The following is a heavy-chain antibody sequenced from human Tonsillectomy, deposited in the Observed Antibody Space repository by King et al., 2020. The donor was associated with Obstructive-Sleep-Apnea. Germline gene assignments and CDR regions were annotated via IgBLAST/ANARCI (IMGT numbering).Heavy chain of an antibody. CDR2: IKSKSDGGTT. CDR1: GSTFSSAW. J-gene: IGHJ3*02. CDR3: AKSSFDI. Sequence: VQLVESGGGLVKPGGSLRLSCAASGSTFSSAWMSWVRQAPGKGLEWVGRIKSKSDGGTTDYDAPIKSRFSISRDDSKNTLYLEMNNLRIEDTAVYYCAKSSFDIWGQGTMVTVSS. V-gene: IGHV3-15*01.